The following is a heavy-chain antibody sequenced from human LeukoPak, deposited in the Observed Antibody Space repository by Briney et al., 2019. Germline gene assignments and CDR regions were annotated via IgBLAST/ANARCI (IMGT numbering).Heavy chain of an antibody. D-gene: IGHD6-19*01. J-gene: IGHJ4*02. CDR3: ARHHSSGWYYFDY. CDR1: GGSISSSSYY. Sequence: SETLSLTCTVSGGSISSSSYYWGWIRQPPGKGLEWIGSIYYSGSTYYNPSLKSRVTISVDTSKNQFSLKLSSVTAADTAVYYCARHHSSGWYYFDYWGQGTLVTVSS. CDR2: IYYSGST. V-gene: IGHV4-39*07.